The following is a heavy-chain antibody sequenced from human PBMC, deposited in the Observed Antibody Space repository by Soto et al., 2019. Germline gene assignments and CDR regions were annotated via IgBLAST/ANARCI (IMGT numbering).Heavy chain of an antibody. CDR2: IIPFFGTA. Sequence: SVKVSCKAAGGTFSTLGISWGRQAPGQGLEWMGGIIPFFGTARYPQKFEDRITITADESTNTVYMDLRSLTSEDTAIYYCAKSAPMDAGDKYYYNFWGQGALVTVSS. J-gene: IGHJ4*02. CDR1: GGTFSTLG. CDR3: AKSAPMDAGDKYYYNF. V-gene: IGHV1-69*13. D-gene: IGHD4-17*01.